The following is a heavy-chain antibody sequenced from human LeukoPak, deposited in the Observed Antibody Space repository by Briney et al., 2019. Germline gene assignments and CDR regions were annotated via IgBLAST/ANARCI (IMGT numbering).Heavy chain of an antibody. Sequence: SETLSLTCTVSGGSIISSSYYWGWIRQPPGKGLEWIGGMFYSGTTYYNPSLKSRVTISVDTSKNQFSLEVTSATAADTAVYFCARQNAMVRGVPHWFDPWGQGTQVIVSS. V-gene: IGHV4-39*01. D-gene: IGHD3-10*01. J-gene: IGHJ5*02. CDR2: MFYSGTT. CDR3: ARQNAMVRGVPHWFDP. CDR1: GGSIISSSYY.